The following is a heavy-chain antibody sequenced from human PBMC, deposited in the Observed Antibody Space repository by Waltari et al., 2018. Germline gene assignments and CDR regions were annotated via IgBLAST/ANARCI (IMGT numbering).Heavy chain of an antibody. CDR3: ARDRRYFDL. CDR2: IYTSGST. Sequence: QVQLQESGPGLVKPSQTLSLTCTVSGGSISSGSHYRSWIRQPAGKGLEWIGRIYTSGSTNYNPSLKSRVTISVDTSKNQFSLKLSSVTAADTAVYYCARDRRYFDLWGRGTLVTVSS. J-gene: IGHJ2*01. CDR1: GGSISSGSHY. V-gene: IGHV4-61*02.